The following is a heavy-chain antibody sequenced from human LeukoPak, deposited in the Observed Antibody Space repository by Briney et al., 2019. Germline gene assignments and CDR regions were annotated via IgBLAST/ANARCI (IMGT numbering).Heavy chain of an antibody. CDR1: GGSISSSSYY. CDR2: IYYSGST. J-gene: IGHJ6*03. V-gene: IGHV4-39*07. CDR3: AGIHYYYMDV. Sequence: SETLSLTCTVCGGSISSSSYYWGWIRQPPGKGLEWIGSIYYSGSTYYNPSLKSRVTISVDTSKNQFSLKLSSVTAADTAVYYCAGIHYYYMDVWGKGTTVTVSS.